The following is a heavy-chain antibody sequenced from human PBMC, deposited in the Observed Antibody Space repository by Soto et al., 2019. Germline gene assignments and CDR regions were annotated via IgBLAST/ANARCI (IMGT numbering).Heavy chain of an antibody. CDR3: ARLGKYYYYGMDV. J-gene: IGHJ6*02. D-gene: IGHD7-27*01. CDR2: INHSGST. CDR1: GGSFSGYY. V-gene: IGHV4-34*01. Sequence: PSETLSLTCAVYGGSFSGYYWSWIRQPPGKGLEWIGEINHSGSTNYNPSLKSRVTISVDTSKNQFSLKLSSVTAADTAVYYCARLGKYYYYGMDVWGQGTTVTVS.